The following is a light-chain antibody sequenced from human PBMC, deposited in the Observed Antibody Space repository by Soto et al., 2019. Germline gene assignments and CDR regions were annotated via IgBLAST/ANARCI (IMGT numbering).Light chain of an antibody. CDR1: NSDIGAYDY. Sequence: QSVLTQPASVSGSPGQSITISCTGSNSDIGAYDYVSWYQQHPGKPPTLLIYEVTFRPSGVPNRFSGSKSGNTATLTISGLQTEDEADYNCGSYASATLIFGGGTKLTVL. CDR3: GSYASATLI. CDR2: EVT. V-gene: IGLV2-14*01. J-gene: IGLJ2*01.